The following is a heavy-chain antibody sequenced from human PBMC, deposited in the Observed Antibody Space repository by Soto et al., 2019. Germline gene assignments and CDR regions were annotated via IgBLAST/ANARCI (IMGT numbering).Heavy chain of an antibody. CDR2: ISYDGSNK. CDR3: ARDLGYNDANSSSWHGGVDP. J-gene: IGHJ5*02. CDR1: GFTFSSYA. D-gene: IGHD6-13*01. Sequence: QVQLVESGGGVVQPGRSLRLSCAASGFTFSSYAMHWVRQAPGKGLEWVAVISYDGSNKYYADSVKGRFTISRDNSKDTLYLQMNSLRAEDTAVYYCARDLGYNDANSSSWHGGVDPWGQGTPVTVSS. V-gene: IGHV3-30-3*01.